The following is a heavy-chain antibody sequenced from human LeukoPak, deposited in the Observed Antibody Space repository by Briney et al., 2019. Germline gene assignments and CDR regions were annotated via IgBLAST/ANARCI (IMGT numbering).Heavy chain of an antibody. CDR3: ARHRYYYDSSGYYYQP. CDR1: GASISSYY. CDR2: IYYSGST. D-gene: IGHD3-22*01. V-gene: IGHV4-59*01. Sequence: PSETLSLTCTVSGASISSYYWSWIRQPPGKGLEWIGYIYYSGSTNYNPSLKSRVTISVDTSKNQFSLRLSSVAAADTAVYYCARHRYYYDSSGYYYQPWGQGTLVTVSS. J-gene: IGHJ5*02.